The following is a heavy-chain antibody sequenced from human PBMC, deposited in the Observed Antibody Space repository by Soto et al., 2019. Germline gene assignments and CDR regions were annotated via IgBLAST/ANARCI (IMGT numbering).Heavy chain of an antibody. Sequence: SETLSLTCAVSGGSISSSNWWSWVRQPPGKGLEWIGEIYHSGSTNYNPSLKSRVTISVDKSKNQFSLKLSSVAAADTAVYYCARHTDIVSSTVYNWGQGILVTVS. D-gene: IGHD5-12*01. CDR1: GGSISSSNW. CDR2: IYHSGST. CDR3: ARHTDIVSSTVYN. J-gene: IGHJ4*02. V-gene: IGHV4-4*02.